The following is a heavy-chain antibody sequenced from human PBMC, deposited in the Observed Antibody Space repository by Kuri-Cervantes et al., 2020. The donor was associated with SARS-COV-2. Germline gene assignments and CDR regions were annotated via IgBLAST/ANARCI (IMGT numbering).Heavy chain of an antibody. D-gene: IGHD4-17*01. CDR3: ARDVNYGDYVDYWYFDL. Sequence: SETLSLTSTVSGDSISSPNWWSWVRQSPGKGLEWIGEIFHRGTTHYNPSLKSQVTMSIDKSKNQFSLKLTSVTAADTAVYYCARDVNYGDYVDYWYFDLWGRGTLVTVSS. CDR1: GDSISSPNW. J-gene: IGHJ2*01. CDR2: IFHRGTT. V-gene: IGHV4-4*02.